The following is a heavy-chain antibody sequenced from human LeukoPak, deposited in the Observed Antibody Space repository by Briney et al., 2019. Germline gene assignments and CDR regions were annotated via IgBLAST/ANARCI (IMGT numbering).Heavy chain of an antibody. CDR3: ANQISSNVDY. Sequence: PGGSLRLSCAASGFTFSSYAMTWVRQAPGKGLEWVSTITGSGANTYYADSVKGRFTISRDNSKNTLCLQMDSLRAEDTAVYYCANQISSNVDYWGQGTLVTVSS. CDR2: ITGSGANT. CDR1: GFTFSSYA. V-gene: IGHV3-23*01. J-gene: IGHJ4*02.